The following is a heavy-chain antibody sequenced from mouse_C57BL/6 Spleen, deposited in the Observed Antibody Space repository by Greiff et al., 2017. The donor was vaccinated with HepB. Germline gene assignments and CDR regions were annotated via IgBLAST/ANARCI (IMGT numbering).Heavy chain of an antibody. CDR2: ISSGGSYT. CDR3: AREICYYGSSSSYAMDY. Sequence: EVNLVESGGDLVKPGGSLKLSCAASGFTFSSYGMSWVRQTPDKRLEWVATISSGGSYTYYTDSVKGRFTISRDNAKITLYLQMSSLKSQDRALYYCAREICYYGSSSSYAMDYWGQGTSVTVSS. CDR1: GFTFSSYG. V-gene: IGHV5-6*01. D-gene: IGHD1-1*01. J-gene: IGHJ4*01.